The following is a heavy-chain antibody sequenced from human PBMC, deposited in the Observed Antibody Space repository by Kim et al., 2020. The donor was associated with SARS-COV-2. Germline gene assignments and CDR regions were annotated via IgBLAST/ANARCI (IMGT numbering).Heavy chain of an antibody. CDR1: GGSMSSYY. CDR3: ARAHPPKHWFDP. Sequence: SETLSLTCTVSGGSMSSYYWSWIRQSPGKGLEWIGNMYYSGNTNYNPSLKSRVTISVDASKNQFSLKLNSTIAADTAVYYCARAHPPKHWFDPWGQGILVTVSS. J-gene: IGHJ5*02. V-gene: IGHV4-59*01. CDR2: MYYSGNT.